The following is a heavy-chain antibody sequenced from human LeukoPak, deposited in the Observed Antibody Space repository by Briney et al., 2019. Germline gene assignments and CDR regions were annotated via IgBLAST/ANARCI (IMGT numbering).Heavy chain of an antibody. V-gene: IGHV3-48*01. D-gene: IGHD3-22*01. CDR1: GFTFSSYS. CDR2: ISSSSSTI. Sequence: GGSLRLSCVASGFTFSSYSMNWVRQAPGKGLEWVPYISSSSSTIYYADSVKGRFTISRDNAKNSLYLQMNSLRAEDTAVYYCARDPEKRKWLVKAFDIWGQGTMVTVSS. J-gene: IGHJ3*02. CDR3: ARDPEKRKWLVKAFDI.